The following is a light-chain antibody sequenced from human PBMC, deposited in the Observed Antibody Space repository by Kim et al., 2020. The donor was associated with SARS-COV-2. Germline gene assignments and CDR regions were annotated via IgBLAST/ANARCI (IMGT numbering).Light chain of an antibody. CDR2: AAS. V-gene: IGKV1D-16*01. Sequence: DIQMTQSPSSLSASVGERVTITCRASQSVSSWVGWYQQRPGRGPRPLIYAASILQSGVPSRFSGSGSGTEFTLTISSLQPEDSATYYCHKHKRYPRTFGQRTKVDSK. CDR3: HKHKRYPRT. J-gene: IGKJ1*01. CDR1: QSVSSW.